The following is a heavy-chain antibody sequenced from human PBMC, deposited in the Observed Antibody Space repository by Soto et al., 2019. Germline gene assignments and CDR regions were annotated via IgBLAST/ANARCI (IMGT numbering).Heavy chain of an antibody. CDR2: IYHSGST. J-gene: IGHJ6*02. CDR3: ARVVGGYYYGMDV. CDR1: GGSISSSNW. D-gene: IGHD2-2*01. Sequence: QVQLQESGPGLEKPSGTVSLTCAVYGGSISSSNWWSWVRQPPGKGLEWIGEIYHSGSTNYNPSLKSRVTISVDKSKNQFSLKLSSVTAADTAVYYCARVVGGYYYGMDVWGQGTTVTVSS. V-gene: IGHV4-4*02.